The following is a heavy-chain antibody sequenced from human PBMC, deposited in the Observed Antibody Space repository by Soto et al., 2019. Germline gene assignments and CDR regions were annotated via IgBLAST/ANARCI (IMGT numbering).Heavy chain of an antibody. V-gene: IGHV4-34*01. CDR3: AMIAVAGTGFGY. CDR2: INHSGST. D-gene: IGHD6-19*01. CDR1: GGSFSGYY. J-gene: IGHJ4*02. Sequence: SETVSLTCAVYGGSFSGYYWSWIRQPPGKGLEWIGEINHSGSTNYNPSLKSRVTISVDTSKNQFSLKLSSVTAADTAVYYCAMIAVAGTGFGYWGQGTLVTVSS.